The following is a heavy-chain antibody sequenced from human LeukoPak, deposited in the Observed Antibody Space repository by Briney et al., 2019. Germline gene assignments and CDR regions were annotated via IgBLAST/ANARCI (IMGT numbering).Heavy chain of an antibody. J-gene: IGHJ6*02. CDR2: ISAYNGNT. Sequence: ASVKVSCKASGYTFTSYGISWVRQAPGQGLEWMGWISAYNGNTNYAQKLQGRVTMTTDTSTSTAYMELRSLRSDDTAVYYCARRPAPYMVRAATYYYGMDVWGQGTTVTVS. V-gene: IGHV1-18*01. D-gene: IGHD3-10*01. CDR3: ARRPAPYMVRAATYYYGMDV. CDR1: GYTFTSYG.